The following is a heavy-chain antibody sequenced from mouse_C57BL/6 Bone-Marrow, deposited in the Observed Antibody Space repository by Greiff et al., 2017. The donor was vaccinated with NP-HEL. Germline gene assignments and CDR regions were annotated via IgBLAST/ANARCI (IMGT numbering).Heavy chain of an antibody. CDR1: GFNIKDDY. Sequence: EVKLVESGAELVRPGASVKLSCTASGFNIKDDYMHWVKQRPEQGLEWIGWIDPENGDTEYASKFQGKATITADTSSNTAYLQLSSLTSEDTAVYYCTRELPVYYAMDYWGQGTSVTVSS. CDR2: IDPENGDT. J-gene: IGHJ4*01. D-gene: IGHD1-1*01. CDR3: TRELPVYYAMDY. V-gene: IGHV14-4*01.